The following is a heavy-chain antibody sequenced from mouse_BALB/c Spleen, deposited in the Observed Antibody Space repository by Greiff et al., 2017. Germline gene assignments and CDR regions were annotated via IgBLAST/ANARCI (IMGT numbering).Heavy chain of an antibody. Sequence: EVKLVESGGGLVKPGGSLKLPCAASGFTFSSYTMSWVRQTPEKRLEWVATISSGGSYTYYPDSVKGRFTISRDNAKNTLYLQMSSLKSEDTAMYYCTRNGYYVEAMDYWGQGTSVTVSS. CDR1: GFTFSSYT. CDR3: TRNGYYVEAMDY. J-gene: IGHJ4*01. V-gene: IGHV5-6-4*01. D-gene: IGHD2-3*01. CDR2: ISSGGSYT.